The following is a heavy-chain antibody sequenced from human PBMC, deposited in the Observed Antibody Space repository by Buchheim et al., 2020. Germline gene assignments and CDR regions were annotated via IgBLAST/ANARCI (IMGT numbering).Heavy chain of an antibody. V-gene: IGHV3-23*01. Sequence: EVQLLESGGGLVQPGGSLRLSCAASGFTFSSYAMSWVRQAPGKGLEWVSAISGSGGSTYYADSVKGRFTISRDNSKNTLYLQMNSLRAEDTAVYYCAKDLGGRRYIAVAGNFDYWGQGTL. D-gene: IGHD6-19*01. CDR3: AKDLGGRRYIAVAGNFDY. J-gene: IGHJ4*02. CDR2: ISGSGGST. CDR1: GFTFSSYA.